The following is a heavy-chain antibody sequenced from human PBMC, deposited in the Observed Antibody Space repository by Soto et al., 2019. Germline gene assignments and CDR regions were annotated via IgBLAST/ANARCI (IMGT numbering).Heavy chain of an antibody. CDR1: VYTFTSYD. CDR2: ISGYNGNT. Sequence: QVQVVQSGAEVKKPGASVKVSCKTSVYTFTSYDISWVRQAPGQGLEWMGWISGYNGNTNYAQKLQGRVTMTTDTSTSTAYLELRRLRSDDTAVYYCARESATTHDGFDIWGQGTMVIVSS. V-gene: IGHV1-18*01. CDR3: ARESATTHDGFDI. J-gene: IGHJ3*02. D-gene: IGHD4-17*01.